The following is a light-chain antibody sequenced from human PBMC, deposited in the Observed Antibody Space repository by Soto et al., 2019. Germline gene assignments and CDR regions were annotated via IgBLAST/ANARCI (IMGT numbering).Light chain of an antibody. Sequence: EIVLTQSPGTLSLSPGERATLSCRASQSVNSDYLAWYQQKPGQGPRVLMYGASNRATGIPDRFSGSGSGTDFTLTISSLEPEDFAVYYCQQRSNWPYTFGQGTKLEIK. CDR1: QSVNSDY. V-gene: IGKV3D-20*02. J-gene: IGKJ2*01. CDR3: QQRSNWPYT. CDR2: GAS.